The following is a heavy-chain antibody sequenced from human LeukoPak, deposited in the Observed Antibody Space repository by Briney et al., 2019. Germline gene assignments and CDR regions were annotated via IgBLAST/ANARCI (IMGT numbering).Heavy chain of an antibody. CDR3: ARHELLWFGELFSGWFDP. J-gene: IGHJ5*02. D-gene: IGHD3-10*01. CDR2: IYPGESDT. V-gene: IGHV5-51*01. Sequence: GESLKISCKGSGYSFTSYWIGWGRQMPGKGLEWRGIIYPGESDTRYSPSFQGQVTISADKSISTAYLQWSSLKASDTAMYYCARHELLWFGELFSGWFDPWGQGTLVTVSS. CDR1: GYSFTSYW.